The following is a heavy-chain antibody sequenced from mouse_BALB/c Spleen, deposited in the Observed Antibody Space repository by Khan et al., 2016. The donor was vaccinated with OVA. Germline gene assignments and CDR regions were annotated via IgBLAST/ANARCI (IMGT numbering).Heavy chain of an antibody. V-gene: IGHV10-1*02. CDR2: IRSKTNNYAT. J-gene: IGHJ4*01. CDR1: GFTFNTYA. Sequence: EVQLVESGGGLVQPKGSLKLSCAASGFTFNTYAMNWVRQAPGKGLEWVARIRSKTNNYATYYADSVKDRFTISRDASQSMLYLQMNNLKTEDKAMNYSVRHKNYYGEDAMDYWGQGTSGTGSS. D-gene: IGHD1-1*01. CDR3: VRHKNYYGEDAMDY.